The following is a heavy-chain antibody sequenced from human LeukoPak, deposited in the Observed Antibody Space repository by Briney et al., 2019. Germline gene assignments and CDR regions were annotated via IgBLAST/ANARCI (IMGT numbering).Heavy chain of an antibody. V-gene: IGHV3-48*02. J-gene: IGHJ4*02. CDR3: ARDSTVTTSPYFDY. CDR2: ISSSSSTI. CDR1: GFTFSSYI. Sequence: PGGSLRLSCAASGFTFSSYIMNWVRQAPGKGLEWVSYISSSSSTIYYADSVKGRFTISRDNAKNSLYLQMNSLRDEDTAVYYCARDSTVTTSPYFDYWGQGTLVTVSS. D-gene: IGHD4-17*01.